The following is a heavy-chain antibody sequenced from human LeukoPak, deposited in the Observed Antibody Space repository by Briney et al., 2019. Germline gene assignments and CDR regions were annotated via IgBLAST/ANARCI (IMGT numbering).Heavy chain of an antibody. V-gene: IGHV1-2*02. J-gene: IGHJ4*02. Sequence: ASVKVSCKAPGNTFAGHNIHWMRQAAGQGLELMGWINPDRGSTDYARQFQGRVTMTSDTSIRAAYMELSSLVSEDSAVYFCAISIQAAAIPAFDYWGQGTLATVSS. CDR1: GNTFAGHN. D-gene: IGHD6-25*01. CDR3: AISIQAAAIPAFDY. CDR2: INPDRGST.